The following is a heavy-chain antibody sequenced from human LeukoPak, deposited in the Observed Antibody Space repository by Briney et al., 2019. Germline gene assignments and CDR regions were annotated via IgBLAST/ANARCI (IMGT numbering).Heavy chain of an antibody. CDR2: MNPDSGNT. CDR3: ARGQIVYSFDRSGYFDY. V-gene: IGHV1-8*01. J-gene: IGHJ4*02. Sequence: GASVKVSCKASGYTFTSYEINWVRQATGQGLEWMGWMNPDSGNTGYAQQFQGRVTMTRNTSISTAYMELSSLRSEDTAAYYCARGQIVYSFDRSGYFDYWGQGNLVTVSS. D-gene: IGHD3-22*01. CDR1: GYTFTSYE.